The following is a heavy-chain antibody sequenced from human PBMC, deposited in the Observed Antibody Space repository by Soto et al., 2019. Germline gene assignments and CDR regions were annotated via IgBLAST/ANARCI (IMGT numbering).Heavy chain of an antibody. CDR2: INPNSGGT. J-gene: IGHJ5*02. Sequence: ASVQVSCKASGYTFTGYYMHWVRQAPGQGLEWMGWINPNSGGTNYAQKFQGWVTMTRDTSISTAYMELSRLRSDDKAVYYCSRGKSSSWSDHWGKGTLVTVSS. V-gene: IGHV1-2*04. CDR1: GYTFTGYY. D-gene: IGHD6-13*01. CDR3: SRGKSSSWSDH.